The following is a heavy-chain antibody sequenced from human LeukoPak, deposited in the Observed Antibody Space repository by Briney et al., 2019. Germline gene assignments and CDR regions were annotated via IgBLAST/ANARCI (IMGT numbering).Heavy chain of an antibody. CDR3: ARDVYYYDSSGSDY. D-gene: IGHD3-22*01. Sequence: GGSLRLSCAASGFTFSSYSMNWLRQAPGKGLEWVSYISSSSSTIYYADSVKGRFTISRDNAKNSLYLQMNSLRAEDTAVYYCARDVYYYDSSGSDYWGQGTLVTVSS. V-gene: IGHV3-48*01. CDR1: GFTFSSYS. CDR2: ISSSSSTI. J-gene: IGHJ4*02.